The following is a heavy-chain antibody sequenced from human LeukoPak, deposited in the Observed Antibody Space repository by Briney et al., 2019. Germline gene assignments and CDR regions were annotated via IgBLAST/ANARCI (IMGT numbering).Heavy chain of an antibody. J-gene: IGHJ4*02. Sequence: SETLSLTCTVSGGSVSNSHYYWGWIRQPPGRGLEWIGSIFYSRSTYYSPSLKSRVTMSVDASMTQFSLKLSSVTAADTAVYYCASERWSRRSYFDYWGQGTLVTVTS. CDR3: ASERWSRRSYFDY. D-gene: IGHD5-24*01. V-gene: IGHV4-39*07. CDR1: GGSVSNSHYY. CDR2: IFYSRST.